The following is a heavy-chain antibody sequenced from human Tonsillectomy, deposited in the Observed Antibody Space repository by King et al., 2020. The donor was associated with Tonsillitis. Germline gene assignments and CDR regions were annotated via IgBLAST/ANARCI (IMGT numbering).Heavy chain of an antibody. CDR3: ARITSGWYEEY. Sequence: QVQLQESGPGLVKPSQTLSLACTVSGGSISSGDYYWGWIRQPAGKGLEWIGRIYTRGSAIYNPSLKSRVTISLDTSKNQFSQKLNSVTAADTALYYCARITSGWYEEYWGQGTMVTVSS. CDR2: IYTRGSA. J-gene: IGHJ3*01. D-gene: IGHD6-19*01. V-gene: IGHV4-61*02. CDR1: GGSISSGDYY.